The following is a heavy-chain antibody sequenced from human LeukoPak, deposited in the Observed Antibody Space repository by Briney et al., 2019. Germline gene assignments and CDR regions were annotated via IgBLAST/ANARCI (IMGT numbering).Heavy chain of an antibody. J-gene: IGHJ3*02. V-gene: IGHV3-33*06. Sequence: GGSLRLSCAASGFSFSTYGMHWVRQAPGKGLEWVAVIGYDGSNKYYADSVKGRFTISRDNSKNTLYLQMNSIRAEDTAVYYCAKGPWHAFDIWGQGTMVTVSS. CDR2: IGYDGSNK. CDR1: GFSFSTYG. CDR3: AKGPWHAFDI.